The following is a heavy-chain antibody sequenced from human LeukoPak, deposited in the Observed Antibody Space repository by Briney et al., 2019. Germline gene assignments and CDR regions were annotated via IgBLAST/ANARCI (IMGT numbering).Heavy chain of an antibody. J-gene: IGHJ5*02. CDR2: INPNSGGT. Sequence: ASVKVSCKASGYTFTGYYIHWVRQAPGQGLEWMGWINPNSGGTNYAQKFQGRVTMTRDTSISTAYMELSRLRSDDTAVYYCARDRCSSTSCYNWFDPWDQGTLVTVSS. CDR3: ARDRCSSTSCYNWFDP. D-gene: IGHD2-2*01. V-gene: IGHV1-2*02. CDR1: GYTFTGYY.